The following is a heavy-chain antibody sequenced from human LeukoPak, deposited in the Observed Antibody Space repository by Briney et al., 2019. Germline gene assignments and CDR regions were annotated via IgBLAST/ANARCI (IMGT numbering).Heavy chain of an antibody. CDR3: ARSGLFYGSGSHFDY. CDR1: GFTFSSYG. CDR2: IGYDGSNK. Sequence: GGSLRLSCAASGFTFSSYGMHWVRQAPGEGLEWGGVIGYDGSNKYYADSVKGRFTISRDNSKNTLYLQMNSLSAEDTAVYYCARSGLFYGSGSHFDYWGQGTLVTVSS. D-gene: IGHD3-10*01. J-gene: IGHJ4*02. V-gene: IGHV3-33*01.